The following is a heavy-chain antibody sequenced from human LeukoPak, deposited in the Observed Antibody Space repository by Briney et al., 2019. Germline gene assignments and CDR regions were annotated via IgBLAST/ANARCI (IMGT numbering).Heavy chain of an antibody. CDR1: GFTFSSYS. CDR2: ISSSSSYI. J-gene: IGHJ4*02. Sequence: PGGSLRLSCAASGFTFSSYSMNWVRQAPGKGLEWVSSISSSSSYIYYADSVKGRFTISRDNAKNSLYLQMNSLRAEDTAVYYCARGGRYYDGDAEYWGQGALVIVSS. CDR3: ARGGRYYDGDAEY. V-gene: IGHV3-21*01. D-gene: IGHD1-26*01.